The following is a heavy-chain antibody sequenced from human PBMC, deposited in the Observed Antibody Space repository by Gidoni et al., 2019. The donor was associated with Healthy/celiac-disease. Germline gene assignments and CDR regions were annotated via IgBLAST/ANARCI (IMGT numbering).Heavy chain of an antibody. J-gene: IGHJ4*02. V-gene: IGHV4-39*07. CDR2: IYYSGST. CDR3: ARVVLGYGDYDPFDY. D-gene: IGHD4-17*01. Sequence: IGSIYYSGSTYYNPSLKSRVTISVDTSKNQFSLKLSSVTAADTAVYYCARVVLGYGDYDPFDYWGQGTLVTVSS.